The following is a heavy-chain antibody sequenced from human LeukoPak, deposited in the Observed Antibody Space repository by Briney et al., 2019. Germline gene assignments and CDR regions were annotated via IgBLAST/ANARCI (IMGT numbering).Heavy chain of an antibody. CDR1: GFTVSNNY. CDR3: ARGYYYDSSGYYC. D-gene: IGHD3-22*01. V-gene: IGHV3-66*01. CDR2: IYSGGST. Sequence: GGSLRLSCAASGFTVSNNYMSWVRQAPGKGLEWVSVIYSGGSTYYADSVKGRFTISRDNAKNSLYLQMNSLRDEDTAVYYCARGYYYDSSGYYCWGQGTLVTVSS. J-gene: IGHJ4*02.